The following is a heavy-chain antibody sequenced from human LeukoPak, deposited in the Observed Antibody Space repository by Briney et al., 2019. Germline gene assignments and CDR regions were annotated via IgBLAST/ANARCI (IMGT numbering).Heavy chain of an antibody. V-gene: IGHV3-21*01. D-gene: IGHD4-17*01. Sequence: GGSLRLSCAASGFTVKDNFMSWVRQAPGKGLEWVSSIGGSSSSLYYAESVKGRFTISRDNARNSLYLQMNSLRVEDTAVYYCAKEAGQDYGALDVFDVWGQGTMVTVSS. CDR3: AKEAGQDYGALDVFDV. CDR1: GFTVKDNF. CDR2: IGGSSSSL. J-gene: IGHJ3*01.